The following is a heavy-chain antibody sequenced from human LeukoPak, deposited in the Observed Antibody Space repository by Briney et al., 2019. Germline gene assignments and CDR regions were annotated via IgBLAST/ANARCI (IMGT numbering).Heavy chain of an antibody. D-gene: IGHD2-15*01. CDR3: AREAGYCSGGSCQGYFDY. Sequence: ASVKVSCKASGYTFTGYYMHWVRQAPGQGLEWMGWINPNSGGTNYAQKFQGSVTMTRDTSISTAYMELSRLRSDDTAVYYCAREAGYCSGGSCQGYFDYWGQGTLVTVSS. J-gene: IGHJ4*02. CDR2: INPNSGGT. CDR1: GYTFTGYY. V-gene: IGHV1-2*02.